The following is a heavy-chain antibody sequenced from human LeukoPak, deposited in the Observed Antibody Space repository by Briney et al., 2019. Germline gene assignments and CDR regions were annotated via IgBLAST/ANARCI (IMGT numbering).Heavy chain of an antibody. J-gene: IGHJ2*01. V-gene: IGHV3-23*01. D-gene: IGHD4-17*01. CDR3: AKELGGEHVRWYFDV. CDR2: IIGSGGST. Sequence: PGGSLRLSCAASGFTFSNYAMSWVRQAPGKGLEWVSVIIGSGGSTYYTDSVKGRFTLYRDNSKNPLYLQMTSLRAEDTAVYYCAKELGGEHVRWYFDVWGRGNLVTVSS. CDR1: GFTFSNYA.